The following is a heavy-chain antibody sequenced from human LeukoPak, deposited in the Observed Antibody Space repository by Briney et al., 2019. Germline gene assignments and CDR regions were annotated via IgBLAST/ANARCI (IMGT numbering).Heavy chain of an antibody. CDR2: IKQDGSEK. CDR3: ARELRGARRWFDP. J-gene: IGHJ5*02. V-gene: IGHV3-7*01. CDR1: GFTFSSYW. D-gene: IGHD3-10*01. Sequence: GGSLRLSCAASGFTFSSYWMSWVRQAPGKGLEWVANIKQDGSEKYYVDSVKGRFTVSRGNAKNSLYLQMNSLRAEDTAFYYCARELRGARRWFDPWGQGTLVTVSS.